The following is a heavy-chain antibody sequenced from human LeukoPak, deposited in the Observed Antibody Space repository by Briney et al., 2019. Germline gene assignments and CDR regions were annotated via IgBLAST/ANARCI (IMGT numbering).Heavy chain of an antibody. V-gene: IGHV3-21*01. CDR2: ISSSSSYI. Sequence: GGSLRLSCAASGFTFSSYSMNWVRQAPGKGLEWVSSISSSSSYICYADSVKGRFTISRDNAKNSLYLQMNSLRAEDTAVYYCARDPLSIYGSGSTGDYWGQGTLVTVSS. J-gene: IGHJ4*02. CDR3: ARDPLSIYGSGSTGDY. CDR1: GFTFSSYS. D-gene: IGHD3-10*01.